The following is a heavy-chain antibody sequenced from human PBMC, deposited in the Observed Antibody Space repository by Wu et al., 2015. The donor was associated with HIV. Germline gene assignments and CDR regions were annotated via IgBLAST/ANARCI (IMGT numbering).Heavy chain of an antibody. CDR3: ATGSRCTNGVCYSGGXYYYYYYMDV. V-gene: IGHV1-69-2*01. CDR2: VDPENGQT. D-gene: IGHD2-8*01. CDR1: GFTFIDYY. J-gene: IGHJ6*03. Sequence: VQLVQSGADVKPPGTTMKVSCRISGFTFIDYYISWVQQAPGKGLEWMGFVDPENGQTMYAEEFQSRVTITADTSTDTAYMELSSLRSEDTAVYYCATGSRCTNGVCYSGGXYYYYYYMDVVGQRDHGHRLL.